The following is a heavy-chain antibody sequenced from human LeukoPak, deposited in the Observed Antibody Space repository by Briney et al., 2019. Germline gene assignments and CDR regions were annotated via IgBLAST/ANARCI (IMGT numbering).Heavy chain of an antibody. CDR2: ISSSSSYI. J-gene: IGHJ4*02. Sequence: GGSLRLSCAASGFTFSSYSMNWVRQAPGKGLEWVSSISSSSSYIYYADSVKGRFTISRDNAKNSLYLQMNSLRAEDTAVYYCARDLSFYYDSSGSLGYWGQGTLVTVSS. CDR3: ARDLSFYYDSSGSLGY. CDR1: GFTFSSYS. V-gene: IGHV3-21*01. D-gene: IGHD3-22*01.